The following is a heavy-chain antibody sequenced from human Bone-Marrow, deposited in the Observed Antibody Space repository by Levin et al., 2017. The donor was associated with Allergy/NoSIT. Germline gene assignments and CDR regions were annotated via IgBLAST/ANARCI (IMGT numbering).Heavy chain of an antibody. CDR3: AKVYYDILTGYYPYYYDGMDV. D-gene: IGHD3-9*01. CDR2: ISYDGSNK. CDR1: GFTFSSYG. Sequence: GGSLRLSCAASGFTFSSYGMHWVRQAPGKGLEWVAVISYDGSNKYYADSVKGRFTISRDNSKNTLYLQMNSLRAEDTAVYYCAKVYYDILTGYYPYYYDGMDVWGQGTTVTVSS. J-gene: IGHJ6*02. V-gene: IGHV3-30*18.